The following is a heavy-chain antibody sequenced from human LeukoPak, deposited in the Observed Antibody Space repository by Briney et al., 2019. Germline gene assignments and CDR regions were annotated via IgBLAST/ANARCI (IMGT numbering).Heavy chain of an antibody. CDR1: GFTFSSNW. D-gene: IGHD1-14*01. V-gene: IGHV3-74*01. CDR2: INPDGSRT. CDR3: SRDFNGRNDF. J-gene: IGHJ4*02. Sequence: GGPLRLSCAASGFTFSSNWMHWVRQGPGKGLVWVSRINPDGSRTDYAESVKGRFTISRDNAKNTLSLEMNSLGDEDTAVYYCSRDFNGRNDFWGQGTLVTVSS.